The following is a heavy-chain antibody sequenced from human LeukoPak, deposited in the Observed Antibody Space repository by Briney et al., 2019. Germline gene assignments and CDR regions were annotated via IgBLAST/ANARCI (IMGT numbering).Heavy chain of an antibody. D-gene: IGHD3-10*01. CDR3: ARVWFGESGWFDP. V-gene: IGHV3-21*01. J-gene: IGHJ5*02. Sequence: GGSVRLSCAASGFTFSSYSMNWVRQAPGKGLEWVSFISSSSGYIYYADSVKGRFTISRDNAKNSLYLQMNSLRAEDTAVYYCARVWFGESGWFDPWGQGTLVTVSS. CDR1: GFTFSSYS. CDR2: ISSSSGYI.